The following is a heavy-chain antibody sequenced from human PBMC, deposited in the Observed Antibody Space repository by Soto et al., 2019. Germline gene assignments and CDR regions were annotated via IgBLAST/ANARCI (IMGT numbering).Heavy chain of an antibody. CDR2: INHSGST. D-gene: IGHD2-15*01. V-gene: IGHV4-34*01. CDR3: ATRFRLGYCSGGSCYPDRRYYFDY. CDR1: GGSFSGYY. J-gene: IGHJ4*02. Sequence: SETLSLTCAVYGGSFSGYYWSWIRQPPGKGLEWIGEINHSGSTNYNPSLKSRVTISVDTSKNQFSLKLSSVTAADTAVYYCATRFRLGYCSGGSCYPDRRYYFDYWGQGTLVTVSS.